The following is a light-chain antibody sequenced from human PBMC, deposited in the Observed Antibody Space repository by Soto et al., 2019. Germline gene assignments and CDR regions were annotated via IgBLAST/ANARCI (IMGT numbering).Light chain of an antibody. Sequence: DIVLTQSPLYLPVTPLYPASISCRTSQSILHSNGFHYLEWYLQKPGQSPQLLFYLTSVRASGVPHRFSGSGSGTDFTLQISRVEAEDVGVYYCMQALQTPLTFGQGTRLEIK. J-gene: IGKJ5*01. V-gene: IGKV2-28*01. CDR1: QSILHSNGFHY. CDR3: MQALQTPLT. CDR2: LTS.